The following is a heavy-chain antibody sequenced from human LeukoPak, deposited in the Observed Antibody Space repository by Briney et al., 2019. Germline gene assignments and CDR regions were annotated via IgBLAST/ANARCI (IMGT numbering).Heavy chain of an antibody. CDR3: ARTYYYDSSGYYYGDY. CDR2: IYPGDSDT. V-gene: IGHV5-51*01. Sequence: GESLKISCKGSGYSFTSYCIVWVRQMPGKGLEWMGIIYPGDSDTRYSPSFQGQVTISADKSISTAYLQWSSLKASDTAMYYCARTYYYDSSGYYYGDYWGQGTLVAVSS. CDR1: GYSFTSYC. J-gene: IGHJ4*02. D-gene: IGHD3-22*01.